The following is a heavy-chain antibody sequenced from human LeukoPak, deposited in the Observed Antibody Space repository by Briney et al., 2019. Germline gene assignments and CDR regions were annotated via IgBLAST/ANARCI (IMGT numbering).Heavy chain of an antibody. CDR2: ISNSGDST. CDR3: ANNWNMDY. J-gene: IGHJ4*02. V-gene: IGHV3-23*01. Sequence: GGSLRLSCAASGFSFSSYAMSWVRQAPGKGLEWVSSISNSGDSTYYADSVKGRFSISRDNSENTVYLQMNSLRADDTAVYYCANNWNMDYWGQGTLVTVSS. D-gene: IGHD1-1*01. CDR1: GFSFSSYA.